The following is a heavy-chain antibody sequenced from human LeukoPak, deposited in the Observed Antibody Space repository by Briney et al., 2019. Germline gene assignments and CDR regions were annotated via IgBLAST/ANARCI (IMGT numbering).Heavy chain of an antibody. J-gene: IGHJ4*02. CDR2: ISYDGSNK. V-gene: IGHV3-30-3*01. Sequence: GGSLRLSCAASGFTFSSYAMHWVRQAPGKGLEWVAVISYDGSNKYYADSVKGRFTISRDNSKNSLYLQMNSLRAEDTALYYCAKDLVGEVDWGQGTLVTVSS. CDR3: AKDLVGEVD. D-gene: IGHD1-26*01. CDR1: GFTFSSYA.